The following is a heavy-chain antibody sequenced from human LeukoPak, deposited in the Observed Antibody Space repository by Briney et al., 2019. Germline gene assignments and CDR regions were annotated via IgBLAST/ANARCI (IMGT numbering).Heavy chain of an antibody. V-gene: IGHV3-20*04. D-gene: IGHD2-2*01. Sequence: RPGGSLRLSCAASGFTFDDYGMSWVRQAPGKGLEWVSGINWNGGSTGYADSVKGRFTISRDNAKNSLYLQMNSLRAEDTALYYCARARYCSSTSCFYYYYMDVWGKGTTVTVSS. CDR2: INWNGGST. J-gene: IGHJ6*03. CDR3: ARARYCSSTSCFYYYYMDV. CDR1: GFTFDDYG.